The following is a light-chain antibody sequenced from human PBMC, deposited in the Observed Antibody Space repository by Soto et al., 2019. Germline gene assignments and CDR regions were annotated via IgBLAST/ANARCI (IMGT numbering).Light chain of an antibody. CDR2: ATS. V-gene: IGKV1-27*01. Sequence: DVQMTQSPSSLSASVGDRVTITCRASQGIAPYLAWFQQKPGKVPKLLIYATSTLQSGVPTRFSGSGSGTDGTLTISSLQPEDVATYYCQKYNSAPLTFGGGTKVEIK. CDR1: QGIAPY. J-gene: IGKJ4*01. CDR3: QKYNSAPLT.